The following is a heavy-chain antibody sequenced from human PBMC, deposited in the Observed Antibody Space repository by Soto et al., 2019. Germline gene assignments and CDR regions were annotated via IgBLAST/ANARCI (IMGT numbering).Heavy chain of an antibody. CDR2: ISSNGGST. V-gene: IGHV3-64D*06. CDR1: GFTFSSYA. CDR3: VKDRVAAAGTDY. D-gene: IGHD6-13*01. Sequence: PGGSLRLSCSASGFTFSSYAMHWVRQAPGKGLKYVSAISSNGGSTYYADSVKGRFTISRDNSKNTLYLQMSSLRAEDTAVYYCVKDRVAAAGTDYWGQGTLVTVAS. J-gene: IGHJ4*02.